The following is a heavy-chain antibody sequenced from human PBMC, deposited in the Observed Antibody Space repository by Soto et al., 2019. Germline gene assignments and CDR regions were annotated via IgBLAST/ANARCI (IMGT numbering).Heavy chain of an antibody. CDR3: AREGGSIGGWFGRKFDS. Sequence: PGGSLRLSCAASGFTFSTHAMSWVRQAPGKGLEWVSSISSGGTTTLYAASVEGRFTISRDKSKNTLYLQMNSLRADDTAVYYCAREGGSIGGWFGRKFDSWGQGTQVTVSS. D-gene: IGHD6-19*01. CDR1: GFTFSTHA. V-gene: IGHV3-23*01. CDR2: ISSGGTTT. J-gene: IGHJ4*02.